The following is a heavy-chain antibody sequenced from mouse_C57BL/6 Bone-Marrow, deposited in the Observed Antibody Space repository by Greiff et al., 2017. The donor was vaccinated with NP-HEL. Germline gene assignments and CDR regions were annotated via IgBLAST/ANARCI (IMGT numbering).Heavy chain of an antibody. CDR3: ARSGGQLRLLLDY. D-gene: IGHD3-2*02. J-gene: IGHJ2*01. CDR2: INPNNGGT. CDR1: GYTFTDYN. Sequence: VQLQQSGPELVKPGASVKIPCKASGYTFTDYNLDWVKQSHGKSLEWIGDINPNNGGTIYNQKFKGKATLTVDKSSSTAYMELRSLTSEDTAVYYCARSGGQLRLLLDYWGQGTTLTVSS. V-gene: IGHV1-18*01.